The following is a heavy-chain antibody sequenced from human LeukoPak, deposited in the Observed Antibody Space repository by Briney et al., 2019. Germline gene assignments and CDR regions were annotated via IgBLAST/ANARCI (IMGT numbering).Heavy chain of an antibody. CDR1: GFTFSSYE. Sequence: GGSLRLSCAASGFTFSSYEMNWVRQAPGKGLEWVSYISSSGSTICYADSVKGRFTISRDNAKNSLYLQMDSLRAEDTAVYYCASPYYMDVWGKGTTVTVSS. J-gene: IGHJ6*03. CDR2: ISSSGSTI. V-gene: IGHV3-48*03. CDR3: ASPYYMDV.